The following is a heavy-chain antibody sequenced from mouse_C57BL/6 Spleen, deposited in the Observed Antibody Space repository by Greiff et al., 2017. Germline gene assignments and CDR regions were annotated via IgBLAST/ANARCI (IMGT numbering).Heavy chain of an antibody. CDR3: AGLDSSPAWFAY. V-gene: IGHV1-59*01. Sequence: QVQLQQPGAELVRPGTSVKLSCKASGYTFTSYWMHWVKQRPGQGLEWIGVIDPSDSYTNYNQKFKGKATLTVDTSSSTAYMQLSSLTSEDSAVYYCAGLDSSPAWFAYWGQGTLVTVSA. CDR2: IDPSDSYT. CDR1: GYTFTSYW. D-gene: IGHD3-2*02. J-gene: IGHJ3*01.